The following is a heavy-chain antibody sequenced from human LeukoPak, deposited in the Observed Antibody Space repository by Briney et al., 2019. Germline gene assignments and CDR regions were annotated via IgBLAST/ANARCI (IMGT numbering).Heavy chain of an antibody. D-gene: IGHD3-3*01. Sequence: GGSLRLSCAASGFTFSSYAMSWVRQAPGKGLEWVSAISGSGGSTYYADSVKGRFTISRDNSKNTLYLQMNSLRAEDTAVYYCAKDVKYYDFWSGLLFDYWGQGTLVIVSS. CDR3: AKDVKYYDFWSGLLFDY. CDR1: GFTFSSYA. V-gene: IGHV3-23*01. CDR2: ISGSGGST. J-gene: IGHJ4*02.